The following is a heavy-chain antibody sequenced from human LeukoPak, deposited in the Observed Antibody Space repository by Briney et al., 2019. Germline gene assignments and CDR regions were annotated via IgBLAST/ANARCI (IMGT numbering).Heavy chain of an antibody. Sequence: ASVKVSCKASGYTFTSYYMHWVRQAPGQGLEWMGIINPSAGSTSYAQKFEGRVTMTRDTSTSTVYMELSSLRSEDTAVYYCARDLYPTWIQLLGPFDYWGQGALVTVSS. CDR2: INPSAGST. CDR1: GYTFTSYY. V-gene: IGHV1-46*01. CDR3: ARDLYPTWIQLLGPFDY. D-gene: IGHD5-18*01. J-gene: IGHJ4*02.